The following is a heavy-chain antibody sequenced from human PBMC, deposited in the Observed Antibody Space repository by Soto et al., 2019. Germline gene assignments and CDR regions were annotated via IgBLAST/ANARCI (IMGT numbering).Heavy chain of an antibody. V-gene: IGHV3-23*01. CDR2: ISRYGDIT. CDR3: AKDRYLDHDSRGYLFDN. D-gene: IGHD3-22*01. CDR1: GFTFNIYA. Sequence: GGSLRLXCAASGFTFNIYAMTWVRQAPGKGLEWVSAISRYGDITYYADSVEGRFSISRDNSKNTLYLQMNSLRAEDTAVYYCAKDRYLDHDSRGYLFDNWGQGTLVTVSS. J-gene: IGHJ4*02.